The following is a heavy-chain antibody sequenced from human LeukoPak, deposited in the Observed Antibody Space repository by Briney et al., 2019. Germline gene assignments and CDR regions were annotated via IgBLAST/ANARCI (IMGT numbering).Heavy chain of an antibody. CDR3: ARDREGGNVDY. D-gene: IGHD4-23*01. Sequence: SETLSLTCTVSGYSISSGYYWGWIRQPPGKGLEWIGSIYHSGNTYYNPSLKSRVTISVDTSKNQFSLKLSSVTAADTAVYYCARDREGGNVDYWGQGTLVTVSS. V-gene: IGHV4-38-2*02. J-gene: IGHJ4*02. CDR2: IYHSGNT. CDR1: GYSISSGYY.